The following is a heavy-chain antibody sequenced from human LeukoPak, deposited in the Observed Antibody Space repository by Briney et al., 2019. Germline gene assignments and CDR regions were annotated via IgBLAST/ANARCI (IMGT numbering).Heavy chain of an antibody. V-gene: IGHV1-18*01. CDR3: ARDRPIFGVVPSYYYGMDV. CDR1: GGTFSSYA. D-gene: IGHD3-3*01. Sequence: ASVKVSCKASGGTFSSYAISWVRQAPGQGLEWMGWISAYNGNTNYAQKLQGRVTMTTDTSTSTAYMELRSLRSDDTAVYYCARDRPIFGVVPSYYYGMDVWGQGTTVTVSS. J-gene: IGHJ6*02. CDR2: ISAYNGNT.